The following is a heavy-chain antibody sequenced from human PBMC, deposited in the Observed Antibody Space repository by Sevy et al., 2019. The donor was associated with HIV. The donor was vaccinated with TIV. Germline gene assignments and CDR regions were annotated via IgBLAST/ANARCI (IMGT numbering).Heavy chain of an antibody. V-gene: IGHV3-30*03. Sequence: GGSLRLSCAASGFTFSSYSMHWVRQAPGKGLEWVAVISYDGSNKYYAHSVKGRFTISRDNSKNTLYLQMNSLSAEDTVVYYCAMGNYYDSSGRGGGYYYGMDVWGQGTTVTVSS. CDR2: ISYDGSNK. CDR3: AMGNYYDSSGRGGGYYYGMDV. J-gene: IGHJ6*02. D-gene: IGHD3-22*01. CDR1: GFTFSSYS.